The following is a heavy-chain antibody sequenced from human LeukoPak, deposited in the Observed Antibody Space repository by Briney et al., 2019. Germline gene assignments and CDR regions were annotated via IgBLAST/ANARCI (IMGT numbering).Heavy chain of an antibody. D-gene: IGHD3-22*01. Sequence: PSETLSLTCAVYGGSFSGYYWSWIRQPPGKGLEWIGEINHSGSTNYNPSLKSRVTISVDRSKNQFSLKLSSVTAADTAVYYCARVYLLNYYDSSGYVDYWGQGTLVTVSS. V-gene: IGHV4-34*01. J-gene: IGHJ4*02. CDR2: INHSGST. CDR3: ARVYLLNYYDSSGYVDY. CDR1: GGSFSGYY.